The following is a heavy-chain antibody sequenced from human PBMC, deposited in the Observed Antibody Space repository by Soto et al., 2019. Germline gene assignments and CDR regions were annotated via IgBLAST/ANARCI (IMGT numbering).Heavy chain of an antibody. J-gene: IGHJ4*02. D-gene: IGHD3-9*01. CDR1: GGSVSSSSYY. CDR2: VYYSEST. CDR3: GRLEGLATISYYFDY. Sequence: PSETQSLTSTVSGGSVSSSSYYWGWVRQPPGKGLEWIGSVYYSESTYYNPSLESRVTISVDKSKNQFSLKLMSLSAADTAVYYCGRLEGLATISYYFDYWGQGALVTVSS. V-gene: IGHV4-39*01.